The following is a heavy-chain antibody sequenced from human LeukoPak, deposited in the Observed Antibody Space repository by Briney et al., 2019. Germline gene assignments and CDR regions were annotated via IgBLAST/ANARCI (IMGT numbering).Heavy chain of an antibody. CDR2: ISWDGGST. V-gene: IGHV3-43D*03. CDR1: GFTFDDYA. Sequence: GGSLRLSCAASGFTFDDYAMHWVRQAPGKGLEWVSLISWDGGSTYYADSVKGRFTISSDNSKNSLYLQMNSLRAEDSALYYCAKDSSGYFDYWGQGTPVTVSS. CDR3: AKDSSGYFDY. J-gene: IGHJ4*02.